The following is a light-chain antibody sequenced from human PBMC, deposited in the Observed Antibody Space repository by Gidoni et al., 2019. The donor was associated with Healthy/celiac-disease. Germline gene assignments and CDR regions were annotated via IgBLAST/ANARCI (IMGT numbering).Light chain of an antibody. CDR1: QSVSSN. Sequence: EIVMTQSPATLSVSPGERATLSCRASQSVSSNLDWYQQKPGQAPRLLISGASTRATGIPARFSGSGSGTEFTLTISSRQSEDFAVYYCQQYNNWPPYTFGQGTKLEIK. J-gene: IGKJ2*01. V-gene: IGKV3-15*01. CDR2: GAS. CDR3: QQYNNWPPYT.